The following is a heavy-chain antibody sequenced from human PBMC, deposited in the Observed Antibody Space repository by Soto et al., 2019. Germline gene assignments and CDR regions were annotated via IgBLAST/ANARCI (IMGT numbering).Heavy chain of an antibody. CDR2: IDHSGSA. V-gene: IGHV4-34*01. CDR1: GGSFSDYY. D-gene: IGHD3-22*01. J-gene: IGHJ4*02. Sequence: ETLSLTCAVYGGSFSDYYWTWIRQPPGKGLEWIGEIDHSGSANYNPSLKTRVTTSVDTSKNQFSLKLKSVTAADTAVYYCARISDSRGYFLPYWGRGILVTVSS. CDR3: ARISDSRGYFLPY.